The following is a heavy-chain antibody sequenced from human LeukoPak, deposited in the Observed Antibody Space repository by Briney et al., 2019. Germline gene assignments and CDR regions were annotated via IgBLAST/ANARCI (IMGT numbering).Heavy chain of an antibody. V-gene: IGHV4-39*01. Sequence: SETLSLTCTVPGGSISSSSYYWGWIRQPPGKGLEWIGSIYYSGNTHYNPSLKSRVTISLDTSKNQFSLKLSSVTAADTAVYYCARHQGDYYGSGNYNYGMDVWGQGTTVTVSS. J-gene: IGHJ6*02. D-gene: IGHD3-10*01. CDR1: GGSISSSSYY. CDR2: IYYSGNT. CDR3: ARHQGDYYGSGNYNYGMDV.